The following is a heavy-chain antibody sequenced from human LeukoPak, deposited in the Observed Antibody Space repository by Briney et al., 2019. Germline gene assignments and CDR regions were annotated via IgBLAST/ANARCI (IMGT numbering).Heavy chain of an antibody. J-gene: IGHJ3*02. CDR3: ARSVPHPRAARPSYAFDI. CDR2: IYYSGST. CDR1: GGSISSYY. Sequence: SETLSLTRAVSGGSISSYYWSWIRLPPGKGLEWIGYIYYSGSTNYNPSLKSRVTISVDTSKNQFSLKLKLNSVTAADTAVYYCARSVPHPRAARPSYAFDIWGQGTMVTVSS. V-gene: IGHV4-59*01. D-gene: IGHD6-6*01.